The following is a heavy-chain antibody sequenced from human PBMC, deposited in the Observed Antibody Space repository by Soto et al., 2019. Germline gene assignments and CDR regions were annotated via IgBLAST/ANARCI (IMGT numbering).Heavy chain of an antibody. CDR2: ISYDGSNK. D-gene: IGHD3-22*01. CDR3: AKDSPDSYYYDSSGTDY. V-gene: IGHV3-30*18. CDR1: GFTFSSYG. J-gene: IGHJ4*02. Sequence: GGSLRLSCAASGFTFSSYGMHWVRQAPGKGLEWVAVISYDGSNKYYADSVKGRFTISRDNSKNTLYLQMNSLRAEDTAVYYCAKDSPDSYYYDSSGTDYWGQGTLVTVSS.